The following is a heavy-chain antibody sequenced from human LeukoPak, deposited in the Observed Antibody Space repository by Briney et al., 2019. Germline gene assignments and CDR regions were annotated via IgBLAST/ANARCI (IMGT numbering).Heavy chain of an antibody. V-gene: IGHV4-34*01. CDR3: ARASLWFGELLRPRFDY. J-gene: IGHJ4*02. CDR1: GGSFSAYY. Sequence: SETLSLTCAVYGGSFSAYYWSWLRQPPGKGLEWIGEINHSGSTNYNPSLKSRVTISVDTSKNQFSLKLSSVTATDTAVYYCARASLWFGELLRPRFDYWGQGTLVTVSS. D-gene: IGHD3-10*01. CDR2: INHSGST.